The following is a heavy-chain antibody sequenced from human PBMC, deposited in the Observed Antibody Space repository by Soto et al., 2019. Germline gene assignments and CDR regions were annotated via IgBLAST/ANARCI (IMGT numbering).Heavy chain of an antibody. D-gene: IGHD6-13*01. CDR2: IYYSGST. V-gene: IGHV4-61*01. CDR1: GGSVSSGSYY. J-gene: IGHJ6*01. Sequence: SGTLSLTCTVSGGSVSSGSYYWSWIRQPPGKGLEWIGYIYYSGSTNYNPSLKSRVTISVDTSKNQFSLKLSSVTAADTAVYYCARXPSSSWSGKRDYYGMDVWGQGTTVTVSS. CDR3: ARXPSSSWSGKRDYYGMDV.